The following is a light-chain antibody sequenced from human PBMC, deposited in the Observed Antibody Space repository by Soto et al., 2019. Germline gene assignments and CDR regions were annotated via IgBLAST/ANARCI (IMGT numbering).Light chain of an antibody. CDR3: QQYSSSRT. V-gene: IGKV3-20*01. CDR2: GGS. J-gene: IGKJ1*01. Sequence: DIVLTQSPGTLSLSPGERATLSCRASQSVSSNYLAWYQQKPGQAPRLLIHGGSSRATGIPVRFSGSGSETDFTLTITRLEPEDFAVYYCQQYSSSRTFGQGTKVDI. CDR1: QSVSSNY.